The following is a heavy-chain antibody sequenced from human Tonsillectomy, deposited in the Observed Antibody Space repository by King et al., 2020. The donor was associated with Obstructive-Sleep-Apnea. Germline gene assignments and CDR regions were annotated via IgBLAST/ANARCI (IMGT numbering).Heavy chain of an antibody. Sequence: VQLVESGGGLVQPGGSLRLSCAASGFTFSSYAMSWVRQPPGKGLEWVSIISGSGGSTYYADSVKGLFTISRDNSKNTLYLQMNRLRAEDTAVYYCVRRLPVTKGFDYWGQGTLVTVSS. CDR2: ISGSGGST. CDR3: VRRLPVTKGFDY. CDR1: GFTFSSYA. V-gene: IGHV3-23*04. J-gene: IGHJ4*02. D-gene: IGHD2-2*01.